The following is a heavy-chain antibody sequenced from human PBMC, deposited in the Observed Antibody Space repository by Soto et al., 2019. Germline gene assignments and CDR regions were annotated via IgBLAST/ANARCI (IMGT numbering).Heavy chain of an antibody. Sequence: ASVKVSCKASGYTFTSYDINWVRQATGQGLEWMGWMNPNSGNTGYSQKFQGRVTITRDTSASTAYMELSSLRSEDTAVYYCARNLMDYDILTGYYIAYYFDYWGQGTLVTVS. V-gene: IGHV1-8*01. D-gene: IGHD3-9*01. CDR3: ARNLMDYDILTGYYIAYYFDY. CDR2: MNPNSGNT. CDR1: GYTFTSYD. J-gene: IGHJ4*02.